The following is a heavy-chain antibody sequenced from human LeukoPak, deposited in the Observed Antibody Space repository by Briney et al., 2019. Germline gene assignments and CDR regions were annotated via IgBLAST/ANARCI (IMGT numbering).Heavy chain of an antibody. J-gene: IGHJ4*02. CDR3: ARGGRDGYKPYGY. CDR2: INHSGST. D-gene: IGHD5-24*01. CDR1: GGSFSGYC. V-gene: IGHV4-34*01. Sequence: SETLSLTCAVYGGSFSGYCWSWIRQPPGKGLEWIGEINHSGSTNYNPSLKSRVTISVDTSKNQFSLKLSSVTAADTAVYYCARGGRDGYKPYGYWGQGTLVTVSS.